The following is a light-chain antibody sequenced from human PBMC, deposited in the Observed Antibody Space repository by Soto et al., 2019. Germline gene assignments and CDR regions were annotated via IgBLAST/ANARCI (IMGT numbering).Light chain of an antibody. Sequence: QSALTQPPSASGSPGQSVTISCTGISSDVGAYNYVSWYQQRPGKAPKLMIYEVTKRPSGVPDRFSGSKSGNTASLTVSGLQAEDEADYYCSSYAKTISVVFGGGTKLTVL. J-gene: IGLJ2*01. CDR3: SSYAKTISVV. V-gene: IGLV2-8*01. CDR2: EVT. CDR1: SSDVGAYNY.